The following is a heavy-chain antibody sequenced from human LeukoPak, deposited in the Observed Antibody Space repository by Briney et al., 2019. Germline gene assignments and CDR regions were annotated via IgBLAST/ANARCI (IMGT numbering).Heavy chain of an antibody. CDR1: GGSISSYY. V-gene: IGHV4-59*01. J-gene: IGHJ4*02. Sequence: SETLSLTCTVSGGSISSYYWSWIRQPPGKGLEWIGYIYYSGSTNYNPSLKSRVTISVDTSKNQFSLKLSSVTAADTAVYYRARLTSGSYYAFDYWGQGTLVTVSS. CDR2: IYYSGST. CDR3: ARLTSGSYYAFDY. D-gene: IGHD1-26*01.